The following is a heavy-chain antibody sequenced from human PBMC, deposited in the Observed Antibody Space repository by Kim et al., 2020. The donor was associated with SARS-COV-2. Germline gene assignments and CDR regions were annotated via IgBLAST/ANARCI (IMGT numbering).Heavy chain of an antibody. J-gene: IGHJ4*02. Sequence: GGSLRLSCVVSGFTFSSYWMHWVRQTPGKGLVWVSRINSDGRTTNYADSVKGRFTISRDDARNTLYLQMNSLGAEDTAVYYCARGDYGNFDYWGQGTLVT. CDR1: GFTFSSYW. D-gene: IGHD4-17*01. V-gene: IGHV3-74*01. CDR2: INSDGRTT. CDR3: ARGDYGNFDY.